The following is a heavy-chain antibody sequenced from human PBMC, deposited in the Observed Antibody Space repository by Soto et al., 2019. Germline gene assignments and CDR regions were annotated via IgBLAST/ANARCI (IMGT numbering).Heavy chain of an antibody. Sequence: PSETLSLTCTVSGGSISSGDYYWSWIRQPPGKGLEWIGYIYYSGSTYYNPSLKSRVTISVDTSKNQFSLKLSSVTAADTAVYYCARDVPEITGTFYYYYGMDVWGQGTTVTVSS. CDR1: GGSISSGDYY. D-gene: IGHD1-7*01. CDR2: IYYSGST. V-gene: IGHV4-30-4*01. J-gene: IGHJ6*02. CDR3: ARDVPEITGTFYYYYGMDV.